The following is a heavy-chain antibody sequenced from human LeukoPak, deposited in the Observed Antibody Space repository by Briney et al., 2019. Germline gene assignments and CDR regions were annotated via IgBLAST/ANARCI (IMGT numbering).Heavy chain of an antibody. V-gene: IGHV4-34*01. CDR2: INHSGST. Sequence: SETLSLTCAVYGGSSSDYFWSWIRQPPGKGLEWIGEINHSGSTKYNPSLKSRVIISVDTSKSQFSLRLSPVTAADTAVYYCARNLVVAGLHPNDYWGQGTLVTVSS. CDR1: GGSSSDYF. D-gene: IGHD2-15*01. J-gene: IGHJ4*02. CDR3: ARNLVVAGLHPNDY.